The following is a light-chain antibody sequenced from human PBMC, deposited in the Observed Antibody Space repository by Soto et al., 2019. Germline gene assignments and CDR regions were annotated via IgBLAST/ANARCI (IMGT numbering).Light chain of an antibody. V-gene: IGLV4-69*01. CDR1: SGHSTYA. CDR2: VNSDGSH. CDR3: QTGGTGTSWV. J-gene: IGLJ3*02. Sequence: QLVLTQSPSASASLGASVKLTCTLNSGHSTYAIAWHQQQPEKGPRYLMKVNSDGSHSKGDGIPDRFSGSSSGAERYLTISSLQSEDEADYYCQTGGTGTSWVFGGGTKLTVL.